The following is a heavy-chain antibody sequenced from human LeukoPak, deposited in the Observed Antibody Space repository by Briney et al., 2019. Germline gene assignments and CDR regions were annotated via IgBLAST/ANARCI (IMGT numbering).Heavy chain of an antibody. CDR2: ISYDGSNK. D-gene: IGHD6-19*01. J-gene: IGHJ5*02. V-gene: IGHV3-30*04. CDR3: ARAPGGPYSSGSWFDP. Sequence: TGGSLRLSCAASGFTFSIYAMHWVRQAPAKGLEWVAVISYDGSNKYYADSVKGRFTISRDNSKNTLYLQMNSLRAEDTAVYYCARAPGGPYSSGSWFDPWGQGTLVTVSS. CDR1: GFTFSIYA.